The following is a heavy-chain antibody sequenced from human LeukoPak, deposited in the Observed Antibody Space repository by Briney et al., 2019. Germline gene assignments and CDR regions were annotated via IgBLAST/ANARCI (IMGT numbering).Heavy chain of an antibody. D-gene: IGHD5-12*01. J-gene: IGHJ3*02. V-gene: IGHV3-7*01. Sequence: GGSLRLSCAASGFTFSSYWMSWVRQAPGKGLEWVANIKQDGSEKYYVDSVKGRFTISRDNSKNTLYLQMNSLRAEDTAVYYCARVTITEDAFDIWGQGTMVTVSS. CDR3: ARVTITEDAFDI. CDR2: IKQDGSEK. CDR1: GFTFSSYW.